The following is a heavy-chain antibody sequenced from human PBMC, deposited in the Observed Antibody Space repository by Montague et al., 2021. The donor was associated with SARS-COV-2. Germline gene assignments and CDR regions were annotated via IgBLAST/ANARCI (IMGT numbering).Heavy chain of an antibody. CDR1: GGSMSDYY. CDR2: FSRSGGS. V-gene: IGHV4-59*01. CDR3: ARLTQLGYCSSASCSPALYFDY. D-gene: IGHD2-15*01. Sequence: SETLSLTCTVSGGSMSDYYWTWIRQPPGKGPEWIGYFSRSGGSNYNPSLRSRVTISLVTSRSQFSLQLSSVTAADTAFYYCARLTQLGYCSSASCSPALYFDYWGQGFLVSVSS. J-gene: IGHJ4*02.